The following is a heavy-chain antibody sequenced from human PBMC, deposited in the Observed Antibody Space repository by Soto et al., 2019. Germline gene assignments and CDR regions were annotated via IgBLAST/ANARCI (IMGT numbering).Heavy chain of an antibody. CDR2: IYSGGST. Sequence: GGSLRLSCAASGFTVSSNYMSWVRQAPGKGLEWVSVIYSGGSTYYADSVKGRFTISRDNSKNTLYLQMNSLRAEDTAVYYCARSTSGYCSSTSCYTASTTGTYFDYWGQGTLVTVSS. D-gene: IGHD2-2*02. V-gene: IGHV3-53*01. CDR3: ARSTSGYCSSTSCYTASTTGTYFDY. CDR1: GFTVSSNY. J-gene: IGHJ4*02.